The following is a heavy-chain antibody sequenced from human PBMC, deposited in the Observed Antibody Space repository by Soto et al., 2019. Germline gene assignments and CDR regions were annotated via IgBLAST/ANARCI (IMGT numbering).Heavy chain of an antibody. CDR1: GGSISSSSYF. D-gene: IGHD6-19*01. CDR2: IYYSGST. CDR3: ARGGWKLFDY. J-gene: IGHJ4*02. Sequence: SETLSLTCSVSGGSISSSSYFWGWIRQPPGKGLEWIGSIYYSGSTYYNPSLKSRVTISVDTSKNQFSLKLSSVTAADTAVYYCARGGWKLFDYWGQGTLVTVSS. V-gene: IGHV4-39*07.